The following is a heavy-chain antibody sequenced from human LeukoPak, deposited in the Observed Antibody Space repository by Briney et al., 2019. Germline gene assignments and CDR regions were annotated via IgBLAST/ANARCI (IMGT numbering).Heavy chain of an antibody. CDR1: GFTFSSYW. V-gene: IGHV3-7*01. Sequence: GGSLRLSCAASGFTFSSYWMSWVRQAPGKGLEWVANIKQDGSEKYYVDSVKGRFTISRDNAKNSLYLQMNSLRAADTAVYYCARFDRSRFPARKYYFDYWGQGTLVTVSS. J-gene: IGHJ4*02. D-gene: IGHD2-2*01. CDR3: ARFDRSRFPARKYYFDY. CDR2: IKQDGSEK.